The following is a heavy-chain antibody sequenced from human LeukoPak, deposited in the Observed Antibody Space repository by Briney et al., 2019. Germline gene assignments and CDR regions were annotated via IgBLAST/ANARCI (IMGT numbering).Heavy chain of an antibody. CDR1: GFTFSSYS. J-gene: IGHJ4*02. D-gene: IGHD3-22*01. V-gene: IGHV3-21*01. Sequence: GGSLRLSCAASGFTFSSYSMNGVRQAPGKELEWVSSISSSSSYIYYADSVKGRFTISRDNAKNSLYLQMNSLRAEDTAVYYCARDKSIWSYYDSSGSPGYWGQGTLVTVSS. CDR3: ARDKSIWSYYDSSGSPGY. CDR2: ISSSSSYI.